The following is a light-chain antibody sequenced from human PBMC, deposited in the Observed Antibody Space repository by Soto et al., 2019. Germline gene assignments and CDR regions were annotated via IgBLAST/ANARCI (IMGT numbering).Light chain of an antibody. CDR2: GAS. V-gene: IGKV3D-15*01. J-gene: IGKJ1*01. Sequence: EIVMTQAPATLSVSPGGRPTLSCRASQSISDTLAWYQQKPGQAPRLLIYGASSRATGIPDRFSGSGSGTDFTLTISRLEPEDFAVYYCHQYDSWTFGQGTKVDIK. CDR1: QSISDT. CDR3: HQYDSWT.